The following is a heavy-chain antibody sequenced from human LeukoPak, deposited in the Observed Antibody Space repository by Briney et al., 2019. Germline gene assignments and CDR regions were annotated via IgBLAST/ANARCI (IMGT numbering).Heavy chain of an antibody. CDR2: ISGSGGST. Sequence: PGGSLRLSCAASGFTFSSYAMSWVRQAPGKGLEWVSAISGSGGSTYYADSVKGRFTISRDNSKNTLYLQMNSLRAEDTAVYYCAKSSYYYDFWSGYYYYFDYWGQGTLVTVSS. D-gene: IGHD3-3*01. CDR1: GFTFSSYA. CDR3: AKSSYYYDFWSGYYYYFDY. J-gene: IGHJ4*02. V-gene: IGHV3-23*01.